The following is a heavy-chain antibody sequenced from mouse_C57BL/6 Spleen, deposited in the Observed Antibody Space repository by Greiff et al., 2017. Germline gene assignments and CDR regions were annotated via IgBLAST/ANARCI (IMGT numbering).Heavy chain of an antibody. CDR2: INPSSGYT. D-gene: IGHD2-5*01. V-gene: IGHV1-7*01. CDR1: GYTFTSYW. J-gene: IGHJ4*01. Sequence: VQLQQSGAELAKPGASVKLSCKASGYTFTSYWMHWVKQRPGQGLEWIGYINPSSGYTKYNQKFQAKATLPADKSSSTAYMQLSSLTYENSAVYYCARREEAYYSNYVYSMDDWGQGTSVTVSS. CDR3: ARREEAYYSNYVYSMDD.